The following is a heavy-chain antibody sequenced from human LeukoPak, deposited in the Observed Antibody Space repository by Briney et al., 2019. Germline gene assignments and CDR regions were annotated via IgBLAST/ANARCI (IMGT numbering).Heavy chain of an antibody. D-gene: IGHD6-19*01. CDR2: ISSSGSTI. CDR3: ARDAEQWLVHEAQTDY. J-gene: IGHJ4*02. CDR1: GFTFSSYE. V-gene: IGHV3-48*03. Sequence: PGGSLRLSCAASGFTFSSYEMNWVRQAPGKGLEWVSYISSSGSTIYYADSVKGRFTISRGNAKNSLYLQMNSLRAEDAAVYYCARDAEQWLVHEAQTDYWGQGTLVTVSS.